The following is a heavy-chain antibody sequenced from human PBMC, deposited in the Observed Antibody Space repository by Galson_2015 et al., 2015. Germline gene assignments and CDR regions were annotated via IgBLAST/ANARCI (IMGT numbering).Heavy chain of an antibody. Sequence: SETLSLTCAVSGGSISSSNWWSWVRQPPGKGLEWIGEIYHSGSTNYNPSLKSRVTISVDKSKNQFSLKLSSVTAADTAVYYCARAGYTDWRGGFDYWGQGTLVTVSS. D-gene: IGHD3/OR15-3a*01. V-gene: IGHV4-4*02. CDR2: IYHSGST. CDR1: GGSISSSNW. CDR3: ARAGYTDWRGGFDY. J-gene: IGHJ4*02.